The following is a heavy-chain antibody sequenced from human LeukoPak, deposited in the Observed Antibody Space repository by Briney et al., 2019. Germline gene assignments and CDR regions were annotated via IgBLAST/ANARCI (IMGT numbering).Heavy chain of an antibody. Sequence: SETLSLTCTVSGGSISDNYWSWIRQPPGKGLEWIGYAYYSGHTNYNSSLKSRVTMSLDTSKSQFSLRLSSVTAADTAVYFRARHPFSTPFDYWGPGTLVTVSS. D-gene: IGHD2/OR15-2a*01. CDR1: GGSISDNY. V-gene: IGHV4-59*08. CDR2: AYYSGHT. CDR3: ARHPFSTPFDY. J-gene: IGHJ4*02.